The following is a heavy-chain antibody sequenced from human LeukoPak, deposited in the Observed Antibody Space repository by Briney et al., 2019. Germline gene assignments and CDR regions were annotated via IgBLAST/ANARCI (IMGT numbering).Heavy chain of an antibody. Sequence: PGGSLRPSCAASGITLTGYDMSWVRQAPGKGLEWVAVISYDGSNKYYADSVKGRFTISRDNSKNTLYLQMNSLRAEDTAVYYCARGDRLVPDWYFDLWGRGTLVTVSS. V-gene: IGHV3-30-3*01. J-gene: IGHJ2*01. CDR2: ISYDGSNK. CDR1: GITLTGYD. D-gene: IGHD6-6*01. CDR3: ARGDRLVPDWYFDL.